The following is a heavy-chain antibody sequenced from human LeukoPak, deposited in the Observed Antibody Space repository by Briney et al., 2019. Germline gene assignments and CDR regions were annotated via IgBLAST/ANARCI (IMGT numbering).Heavy chain of an antibody. D-gene: IGHD1-26*01. V-gene: IGHV3-74*01. CDR3: ARVRGGSGRSYAADAFDI. Sequence: PGGSLRLSCAASGFTFSRSWMHWVRQAPGKGLVWVSRIYNDGSSTSYADSVKGRFTISRDNAKSTLYLQMNSLRADDTAVFYCARVRGGSGRSYAADAFDIWGQGTMVTVSS. CDR1: GFTFSRSW. CDR2: IYNDGSST. J-gene: IGHJ3*02.